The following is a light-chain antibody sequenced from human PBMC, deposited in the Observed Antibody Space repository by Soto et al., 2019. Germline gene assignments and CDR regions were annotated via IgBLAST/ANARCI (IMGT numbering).Light chain of an antibody. CDR1: NSNIGAGYE. J-gene: IGLJ3*02. Sequence: QSVLTQPPSVSGAPGQRVTISCTGNNSNIGAGYEVHWYQQIAGTAPKLLIYGNKNRPLGVPDRFSGSKSGTSVSLAITGLQAEDEADYYCSSFTTSSTWVFGGGTKLTVL. CDR3: SSFTTSSTWV. V-gene: IGLV1-40*01. CDR2: GNK.